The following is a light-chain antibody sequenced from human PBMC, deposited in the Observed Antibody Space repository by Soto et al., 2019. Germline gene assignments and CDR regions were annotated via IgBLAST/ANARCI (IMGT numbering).Light chain of an antibody. Sequence: EIVLTQSPATLSLSPGERATLSCRASQSVSSSLAWYQQKPGQAPRLLIYDASNRATGIPARFSGSGSGTDFPPTISSLEPEDFAVYYCQQRSNWPLPFGGGTKVDIK. V-gene: IGKV3-11*01. CDR2: DAS. CDR1: QSVSSS. J-gene: IGKJ4*01. CDR3: QQRSNWPLP.